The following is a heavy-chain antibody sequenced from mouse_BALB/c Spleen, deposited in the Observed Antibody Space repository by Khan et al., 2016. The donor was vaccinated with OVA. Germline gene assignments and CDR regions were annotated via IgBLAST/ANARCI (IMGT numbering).Heavy chain of an antibody. CDR1: GFTFSNYA. J-gene: IGHJ3*01. V-gene: IGHV5-6-5*01. CDR3: ARDYWFAY. CDR2: IGSGDSI. Sequence: EVELVESGGGLVKPGGSLKLSCAASGFTFSNYAMSWVRQSPEKRLEWVASIGSGDSIYYQDSVKGRFTIFSDNARNILYLQMSSLWSEDTAVYYCARDYWFAYWGQGTLVTVSA.